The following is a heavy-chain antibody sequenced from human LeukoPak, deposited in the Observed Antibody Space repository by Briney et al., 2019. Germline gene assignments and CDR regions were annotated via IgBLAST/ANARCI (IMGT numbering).Heavy chain of an antibody. Sequence: GGSLRLSCAASGFTFHDYAMHWVRQAPGKGLDWVSLISWNSGSIGYADSVKGRFTISRDNAKNSLYLQMSSLRAEDTALYYCAKDFGGTYYDYVWGSYRYGGFDYWGQGTLVTVSS. CDR1: GFTFHDYA. J-gene: IGHJ4*02. CDR2: ISWNSGSI. V-gene: IGHV3-9*01. D-gene: IGHD3-16*02. CDR3: AKDFGGTYYDYVWGSYRYGGFDY.